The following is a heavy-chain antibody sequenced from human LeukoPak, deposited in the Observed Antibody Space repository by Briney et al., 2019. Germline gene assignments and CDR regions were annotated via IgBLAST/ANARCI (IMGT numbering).Heavy chain of an antibody. CDR1: GFTFDDYA. D-gene: IGHD6-19*01. V-gene: IGHV3-9*01. Sequence: GGSLRLSCAASGFTFDDYAMHWVRQAPGKGLEWVSGISWNSGSIGYADSVKGRFTISRDNAKNSLYLQMNSLRAEDTALYYCAKDRFKGYSSGSDYWGQGTLVTVSS. CDR2: ISWNSGSI. J-gene: IGHJ4*02. CDR3: AKDRFKGYSSGSDY.